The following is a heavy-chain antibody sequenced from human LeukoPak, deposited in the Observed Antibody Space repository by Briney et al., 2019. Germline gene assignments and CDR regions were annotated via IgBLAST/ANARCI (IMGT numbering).Heavy chain of an antibody. Sequence: SETLSLTCSVSGGSISSYYWSWVRRPPGKGLEWIGYISYSGSTNYNPSLKSRVTISADTSKNQFSLRLSSVTAADTAVYYCARGVGSYYSPLPGFDYWGQGTLVTVSS. V-gene: IGHV4-59*01. D-gene: IGHD1-26*01. CDR1: GGSISSYY. CDR3: ARGVGSYYSPLPGFDY. J-gene: IGHJ4*02. CDR2: ISYSGST.